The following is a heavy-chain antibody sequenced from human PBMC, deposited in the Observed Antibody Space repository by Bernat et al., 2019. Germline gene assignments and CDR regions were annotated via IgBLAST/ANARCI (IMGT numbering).Heavy chain of an antibody. J-gene: IGHJ6*02. Sequence: EVQLVESGGGLVQPGGSLRLSCAASGFNVSNNYMTWVRQAPGKGLEWVSVLYSGGSTYYPDSVRGRFTISRDNSKNTLYLQMNSLRAEDTAVYYCRRLGFCTSTSCNLLYYCGMDVWGQGTTVTVSS. D-gene: IGHD2-2*01. CDR1: GFNVSNNY. V-gene: IGHV3-66*01. CDR3: RRLGFCTSTSCNLLYYCGMDV. CDR2: LYSGGST.